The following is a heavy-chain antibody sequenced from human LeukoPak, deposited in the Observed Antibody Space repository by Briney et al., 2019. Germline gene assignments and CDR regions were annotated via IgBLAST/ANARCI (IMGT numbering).Heavy chain of an antibody. Sequence: GSLRLSCGASGYTFSDYTMNWVRQAPGKGPEWISYISSGGSVMHYADSVKGRFTISRDNVENSLYLQMNSLRVEDTAVYYCTRDFEYWGQGVLVTVSS. J-gene: IGHJ4*02. CDR1: GYTFSDYT. CDR2: ISSGGSVM. CDR3: TRDFEY. V-gene: IGHV3-48*01.